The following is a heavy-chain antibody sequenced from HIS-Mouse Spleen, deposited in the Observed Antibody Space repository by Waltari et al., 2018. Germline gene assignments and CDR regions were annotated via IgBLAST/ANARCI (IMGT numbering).Heavy chain of an antibody. CDR3: ARRLLTGDAFDI. CDR2: ISSSSSYI. CDR1: GFTFSSYS. D-gene: IGHD7-27*01. Sequence: EVQLVQSGGGLVKPGGSLRLSCAASGFTFSSYSRNWVRQAPGKGREWVSYISSSSSYIYYADSVKGRFTISRDNAKNSLYLQMNSLRAEDTAVYYCARRLLTGDAFDIWGQGTMVTVSS. J-gene: IGHJ3*02. V-gene: IGHV3-21*01.